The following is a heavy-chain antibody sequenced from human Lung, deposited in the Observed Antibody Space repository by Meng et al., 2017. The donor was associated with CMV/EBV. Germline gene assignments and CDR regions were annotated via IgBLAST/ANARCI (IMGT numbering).Heavy chain of an antibody. Sequence: SETXSLXXAVSGGSISGYYWSWIRQPPGKGLEWIGYIYYTGSTNYNPSLKSRVTISLDTSKNQFSLKLRSVTAADTAVYYCARATGGNGLVAYYYYGLDVWGQGTXVTVSS. CDR2: IYYTGST. CDR1: GGSISGYY. V-gene: IGHV4-59*01. CDR3: ARATGGNGLVAYYYYGLDV. D-gene: IGHD5-12*01. J-gene: IGHJ6*02.